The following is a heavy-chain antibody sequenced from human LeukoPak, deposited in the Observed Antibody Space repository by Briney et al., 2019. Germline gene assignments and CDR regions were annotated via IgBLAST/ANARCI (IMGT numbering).Heavy chain of an antibody. Sequence: PSETLSLTCTVSGYSISSGYYRGWIRQPPGKGLEWIGSIYHSGSTYYNPSLKSRVTISVDTSKNQFSLKLSSVTAADTAVYYCARPRSHFGEFDYWGREPWSPSPQ. V-gene: IGHV4-38-2*02. CDR2: IYHSGST. J-gene: IGHJ4*02. CDR3: ARPRSHFGEFDY. CDR1: GYSISSGYY. D-gene: IGHD3-10*01.